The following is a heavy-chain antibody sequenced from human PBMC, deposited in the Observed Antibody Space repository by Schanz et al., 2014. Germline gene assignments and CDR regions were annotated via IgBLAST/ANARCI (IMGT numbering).Heavy chain of an antibody. J-gene: IGHJ4*02. CDR2: ISGSGGST. CDR1: GFTFSTFA. Sequence: EVQLVESGGDLVQPGGSLRLSCSASGFTFSTFAMHWVRQAPGKGLEWVSAISGSGGSTYYADSVKGRFTISRDNSKNTLYLQMNSLRAEDTAVYYCAKVRYSSGWRGDYFDEWGQGTLVTVAS. CDR3: AKVRYSSGWRGDYFDE. V-gene: IGHV3-23*04. D-gene: IGHD6-25*01.